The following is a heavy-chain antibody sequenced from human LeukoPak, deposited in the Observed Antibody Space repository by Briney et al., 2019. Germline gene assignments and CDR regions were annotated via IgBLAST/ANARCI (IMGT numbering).Heavy chain of an antibody. CDR3: AREPGGYYDILTGYYKPGRNNWFDP. Sequence: SVKVSCKASGGTFSSYAISWVRQAPGQGLEWMGRIIPILGIANYAQKFQGRVTITADKSTSTAYMELSSLRSEDTAAYYCAREPGGYYDILTGYYKPGRNNWFDPWGQGTLVTVSS. CDR2: IIPILGIA. CDR1: GGTFSSYA. V-gene: IGHV1-69*04. J-gene: IGHJ5*02. D-gene: IGHD3-9*01.